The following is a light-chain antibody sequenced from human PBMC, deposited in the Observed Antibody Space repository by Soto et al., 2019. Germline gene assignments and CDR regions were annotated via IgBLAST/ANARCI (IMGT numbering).Light chain of an antibody. J-gene: IGKJ2*01. CDR2: GAS. CDR1: QSISSSY. V-gene: IGKV3-20*01. CDR3: HQYGSLYT. Sequence: EIVLTQSPGTLSLSPGERATLSCRASQSISSSYLAWYQQKPGQAPRLLIYGASSRATGIPDRFSGSGSGTDFTLTISRLEPEDCAVYYCHQYGSLYTFGQGTKLEI.